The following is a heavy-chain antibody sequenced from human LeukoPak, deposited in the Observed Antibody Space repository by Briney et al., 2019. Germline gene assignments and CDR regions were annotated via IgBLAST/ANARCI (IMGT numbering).Heavy chain of an antibody. CDR1: GGSISSGSYY. V-gene: IGHV4-61*02. CDR3: ARVGGVYWNDEGGWFDP. CDR2: IYTSGST. D-gene: IGHD1-1*01. J-gene: IGHJ5*02. Sequence: PSQTLSFTCTVSGGSISSGSYYWSWIRQPAGKGLEWIGRIYTSGSTNYNPSLKSRVTISVATSKIQFSLKLSSVTAADTAVYYCARVGGVYWNDEGGWFDPWGQGTLVTVSS.